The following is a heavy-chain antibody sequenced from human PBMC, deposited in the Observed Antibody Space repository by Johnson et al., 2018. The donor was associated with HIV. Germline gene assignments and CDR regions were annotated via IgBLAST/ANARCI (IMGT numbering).Heavy chain of an antibody. CDR1: GFTFSSYG. CDR2: IRYDGSNK. Sequence: QVQLVESGGGVVQPGGSLRLSCAASGFTFSSYGMHWVRQAPGKGLEWVAFIRYDGSNKYYADSVKGRFTISRDNSKNTLYLQMNSLRAEDTAVYYCAKVGPWHDYCGSRFYFHNAFDIGGQGKMVTVSS. J-gene: IGHJ3*02. V-gene: IGHV3-30*02. D-gene: IGHD3-16*01. CDR3: AKVGPWHDYCGSRFYFHNAFDI.